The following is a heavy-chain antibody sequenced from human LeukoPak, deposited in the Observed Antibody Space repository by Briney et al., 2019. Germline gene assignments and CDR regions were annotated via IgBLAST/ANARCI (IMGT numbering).Heavy chain of an antibody. Sequence: ASVKVSCKASGGTFSSYAISWVRQAPGQGLEWMGGIIPIFGIVNYAQKFQGRVTITADESTSTAYMELSSLRSEDTAVYYCASGMRIAAAAPFDYWGQGTLVTVSS. CDR3: ASGMRIAAAAPFDY. J-gene: IGHJ4*02. CDR2: IIPIFGIV. V-gene: IGHV1-69*13. D-gene: IGHD6-13*01. CDR1: GGTFSSYA.